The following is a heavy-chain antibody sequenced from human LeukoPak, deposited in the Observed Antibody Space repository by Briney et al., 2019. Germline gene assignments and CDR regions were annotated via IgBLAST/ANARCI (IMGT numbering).Heavy chain of an antibody. D-gene: IGHD4/OR15-4a*01. Sequence: ASVKVSCKASGYTFTSYDMHWVRQAPGQGLEWMGWINPNSGGTNYAQKFQGRVTMTRDTSISTAYMELSRLTSDDTAVYYAARDEATLTMNYFDPWGQGTLVTVSS. CDR2: INPNSGGT. J-gene: IGHJ5*02. V-gene: IGHV1-2*02. CDR3: ARDEATLTMNYFDP. CDR1: GYTFTSYD.